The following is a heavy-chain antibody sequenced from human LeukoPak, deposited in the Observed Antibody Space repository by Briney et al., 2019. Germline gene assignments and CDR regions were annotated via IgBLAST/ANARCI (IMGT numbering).Heavy chain of an antibody. CDR3: ARVNRPPRSYYYDSSGSYVDY. J-gene: IGHJ4*02. Sequence: SETLSLTCTVSGDSISSYYWSWIRQPPGKGLEWIGYIYYSGSTNSNPSLKSRVTMSVDTSKNQFSLKLSSVTAADTAVYYCARVNRPPRSYYYDSSGSYVDYWGQGTLVTVSS. CDR2: IYYSGST. V-gene: IGHV4-59*12. CDR1: GDSISSYY. D-gene: IGHD3-22*01.